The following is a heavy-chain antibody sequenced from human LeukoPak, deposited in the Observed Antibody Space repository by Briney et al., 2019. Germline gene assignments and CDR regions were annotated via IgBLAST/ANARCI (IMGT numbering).Heavy chain of an antibody. J-gene: IGHJ4*02. V-gene: IGHV1-2*02. Sequence: GASVKVSCKASGYTFTGYYMHWVRQAPGQGLEWMGWINPNSGGTNYAQKFQGRVTMTRDTSISTAYMELSRLRSDDTAVYYCATIRESFMVRGGPVLYYFDYWGQGTLVTVSS. D-gene: IGHD3-10*01. CDR3: ATIRESFMVRGGPVLYYFDY. CDR1: GYTFTGYY. CDR2: INPNSGGT.